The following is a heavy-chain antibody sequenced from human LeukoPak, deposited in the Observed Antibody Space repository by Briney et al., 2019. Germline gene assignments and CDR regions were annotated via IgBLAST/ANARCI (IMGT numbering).Heavy chain of an antibody. V-gene: IGHV5-51*01. CDR1: GYSFMNNW. J-gene: IGHJ3*02. CDR3: AKFHYYYGSGIFDAFDI. D-gene: IGHD3-10*01. Sequence: PGESLKISCKGSGYSFMNNWIGWVRQMPGKGLEWMGIIYPGDSDTGYSPSFQGQVTISADKSVSTAYLQWSSLRASDTAMYYCAKFHYYYGSGIFDAFDIWGLGTMVTVSS. CDR2: IYPGDSDT.